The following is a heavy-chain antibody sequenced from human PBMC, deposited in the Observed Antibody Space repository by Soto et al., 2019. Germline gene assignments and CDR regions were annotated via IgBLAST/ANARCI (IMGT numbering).Heavy chain of an antibody. J-gene: IGHJ3*02. CDR1: GYSVTSYW. CDR3: ALRGRHHLDAFAI. V-gene: IGHV5-51*01. CDR2: IYPGDSDT. Sequence: GEALKSSGKGSGYSVTSYWIGWVRQMAGKGLEGMGIIYPGDSDTRYSPSFQGQVNISADKSISTAPLQWSSLKASHSALSFRALRGRHHLDAFAIWGPRTTVTVS. D-gene: IGHD3-3*01.